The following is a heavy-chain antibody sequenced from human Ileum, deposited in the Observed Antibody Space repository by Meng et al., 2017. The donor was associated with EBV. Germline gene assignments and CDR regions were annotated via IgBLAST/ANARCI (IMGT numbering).Heavy chain of an antibody. Sequence: VQPPESGPGLVKPSQTLSLTCAVSGVSISSGVYHWSWIRQPPGKGLEWIGCSGGTYYNPSLKSRLTISVDTSKNQFSLKLDSATAADTAVYYCAIYAVGGSGQGYWGQGTLVTVSS. D-gene: IGHD1-26*01. CDR3: AIYAVGGSGQGY. J-gene: IGHJ4*02. V-gene: IGHV4-30-4*01. CDR2: CSGGT. CDR1: GVSISSGVYH.